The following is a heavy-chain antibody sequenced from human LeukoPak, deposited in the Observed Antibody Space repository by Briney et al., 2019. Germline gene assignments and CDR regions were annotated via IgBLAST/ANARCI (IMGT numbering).Heavy chain of an antibody. CDR1: GFTFSSYS. D-gene: IGHD6-6*01. J-gene: IGHJ4*02. CDR2: FSSSSSTI. Sequence: PGGSLRLSCAASGFTFSSYSMNWVRQAPGKGLEWFSYFSSSSSTIYYADSVKGRFTISRDNAKNSLYLQMNSLRAEDTAVYYCARGRGPYSSSSVDYWGQGTLVTVSS. V-gene: IGHV3-48*01. CDR3: ARGRGPYSSSSVDY.